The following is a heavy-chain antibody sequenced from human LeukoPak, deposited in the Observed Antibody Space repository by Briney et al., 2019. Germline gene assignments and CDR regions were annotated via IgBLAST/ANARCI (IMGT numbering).Heavy chain of an antibody. J-gene: IGHJ4*02. CDR1: GFTFSSYE. Sequence: GGSLILSCAASGFTFSSYEMNWVRQAPGKGLEWVSYISSSGSTIYYADSVKGRFTISRDNAKNSLYPQMNSLRAEDTAVYYCAAPRCSGGSCYALSGGDTIEYWGQGTLVTVSS. CDR2: ISSSGSTI. D-gene: IGHD2-15*01. CDR3: AAPRCSGGSCYALSGGDTIEY. V-gene: IGHV3-48*03.